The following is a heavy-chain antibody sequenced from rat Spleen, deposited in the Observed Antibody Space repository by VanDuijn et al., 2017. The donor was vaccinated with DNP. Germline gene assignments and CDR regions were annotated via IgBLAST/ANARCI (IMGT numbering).Heavy chain of an antibody. CDR1: GYSITSNY. J-gene: IGHJ2*01. Sequence: VQLQESGPGLVKPSQSLSLTCSVTGYSITSNYWGWIRKFQGNKMEWIGHISNRGTITYNPFPKIRISITRETSRNNFFQQLNSVTTEDTATYYCARLEFGGYTYYFNYWGQGVMVTVSS. D-gene: IGHD1-11*01. CDR2: ISNRGTI. V-gene: IGHV3-1*01. CDR3: ARLEFGGYTYYFNY.